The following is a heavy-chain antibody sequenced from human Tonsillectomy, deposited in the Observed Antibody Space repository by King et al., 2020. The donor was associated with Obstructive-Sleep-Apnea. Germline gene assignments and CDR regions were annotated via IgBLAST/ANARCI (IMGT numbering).Heavy chain of an antibody. J-gene: IGHJ4*02. CDR3: ARDWGQPDY. Sequence: QLQESGPGLVKPSETLSLTCIVSGGSISSGNNYWGWIRQPPGKGLEWIGSFYYGGSTFYNPSLKSRVTISVDMSKNQFSLKVSSVTAADPAVYYCARDWGQPDYWGQGTLVTVSS. V-gene: IGHV4-39*07. CDR1: GGSISSGNNY. D-gene: IGHD3-16*01. CDR2: FYYGGST.